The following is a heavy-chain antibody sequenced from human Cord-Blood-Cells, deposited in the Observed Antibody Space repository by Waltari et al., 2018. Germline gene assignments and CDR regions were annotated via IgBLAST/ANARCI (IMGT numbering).Heavy chain of an antibody. CDR2: INAGNGNT. V-gene: IGHV1-3*01. J-gene: IGHJ4*02. Sequence: QVQLVQSGAEVKKPGASVKVSCKASGYTFTSYAMHWVRQAPGQRLEWMGWINAGNGNTKYSQKFQGRVTITRDRSASTAYMELSSLRSEDTAVYYCARTYSSSWPFDYWGQGTLVTVSS. CDR1: GYTFTSYA. CDR3: ARTYSSSWPFDY. D-gene: IGHD6-13*01.